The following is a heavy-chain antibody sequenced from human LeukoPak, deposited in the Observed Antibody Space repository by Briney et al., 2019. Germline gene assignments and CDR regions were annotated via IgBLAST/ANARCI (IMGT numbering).Heavy chain of an antibody. Sequence: GGSPRLSCAASGFTVSSNYMSCVREAPGKGLECVSVIYSGGSTYYADSVKGRFTISRDNSKNTLYLKMNSLRAEDTAVYYCARTGSGYYHDAFDIWGQGTMVTVSS. J-gene: IGHJ3*02. CDR2: IYSGGST. CDR3: ARTGSGYYHDAFDI. CDR1: GFTVSSNY. D-gene: IGHD3-22*01. V-gene: IGHV3-53*01.